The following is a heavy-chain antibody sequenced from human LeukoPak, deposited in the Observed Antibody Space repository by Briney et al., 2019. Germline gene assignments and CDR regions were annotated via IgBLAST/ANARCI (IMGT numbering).Heavy chain of an antibody. CDR3: ANLFPYSSSQSTDY. V-gene: IGHV4-39*02. J-gene: IGHJ4*02. Sequence: SETLSLTCTVSGGSVFSTTNYWGWIRQPPGKGLEWIGSVYYSGSTYHNPSLKSRVTISIDTSNNHFSLKLTSVTAADTAVYYCANLFPYSSSQSTDYWGQGTLVTVSS. CDR1: GGSVFSTTNY. CDR2: VYYSGST. D-gene: IGHD6-13*01.